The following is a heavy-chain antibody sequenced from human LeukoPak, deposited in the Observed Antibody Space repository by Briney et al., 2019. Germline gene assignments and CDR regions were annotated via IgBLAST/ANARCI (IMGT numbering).Heavy chain of an antibody. Sequence: KPSETLSLTCTVSGGSISSGDYYWSWIRQPPGKGLEWIGYIYYTGSTDYNPSLKSRVIISVDTSKNQFSLKLSSVTAADTAVYYCARRGGIYSTNWFDPWGQGTLVTVSS. CDR2: IYYTGST. V-gene: IGHV4-30-4*01. J-gene: IGHJ5*02. CDR3: ARRGGIYSTNWFDP. D-gene: IGHD3-10*01. CDR1: GGSISSGDYY.